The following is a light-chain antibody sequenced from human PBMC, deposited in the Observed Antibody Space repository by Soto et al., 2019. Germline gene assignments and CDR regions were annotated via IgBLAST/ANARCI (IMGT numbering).Light chain of an antibody. CDR3: QSYDSSLSGYV. Sequence: QSVLTQPPSVYGAPGQRVTISCTGSSSNIGAGYDVHWYQQLPGKAPKLLIYGNSNRPSGVPDRFSGSKSGTSASLAITGLQAEDEADYYCQSYDSSLSGYVFGTGTKVTVL. CDR1: SSNIGAGYD. CDR2: GNS. V-gene: IGLV1-40*01. J-gene: IGLJ1*01.